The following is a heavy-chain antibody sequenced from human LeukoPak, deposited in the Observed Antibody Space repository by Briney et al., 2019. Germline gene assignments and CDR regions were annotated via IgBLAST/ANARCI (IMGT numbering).Heavy chain of an antibody. CDR3: ARDFCSGGSCYPDAFDI. CDR1: GFTFSTYA. V-gene: IGHV3-23*01. CDR2: ISGSGDST. Sequence: GGSLRLSCAASGFTFSTYAMSWVRQAPGKGLDWVSGISGSGDSTYYADSVKGRFTISGDNSKNTLYLQMNSLRAEDTAVYYCARDFCSGGSCYPDAFDIWGQGTMVTVSS. J-gene: IGHJ3*02. D-gene: IGHD2-15*01.